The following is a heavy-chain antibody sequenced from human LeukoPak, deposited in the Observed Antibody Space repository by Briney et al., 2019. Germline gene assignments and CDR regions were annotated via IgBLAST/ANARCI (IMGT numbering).Heavy chain of an antibody. J-gene: IGHJ4*02. CDR1: GITFSTYA. CDR3: AKPIYVSGSPDC. D-gene: IGHD3-10*01. V-gene: IGHV3-23*01. CDR2: VSSGGGST. Sequence: GGSLRLSCAASGITFSTYAMSWVRQAPGKGLEWVSAVSSGGGSTYYADSVKGRFTISRDNSKNTLYLQMNSLRAEDTAVYYCAKPIYVSGSPDCWGQGTLVTVSS.